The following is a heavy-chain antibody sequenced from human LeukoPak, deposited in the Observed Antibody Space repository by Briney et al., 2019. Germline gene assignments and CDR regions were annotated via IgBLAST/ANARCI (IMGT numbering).Heavy chain of an antibody. CDR3: ARGSEWELRGPFDY. V-gene: IGHV3-23*01. CDR2: ISGSGGST. D-gene: IGHD1-26*01. Sequence: GGSLRLSCAASGFTFSSYAMSWVRQAPGKGLEWVSAISGSGGSTYYADSVKGRFTISRDNSKNTLYLQMNSLRAEDTAVYYCARGSEWELRGPFDYWGQGTLVTVPS. J-gene: IGHJ4*02. CDR1: GFTFSSYA.